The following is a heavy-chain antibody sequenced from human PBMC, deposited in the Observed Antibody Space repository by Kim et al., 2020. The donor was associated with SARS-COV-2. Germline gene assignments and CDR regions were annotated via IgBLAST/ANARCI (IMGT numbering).Heavy chain of an antibody. V-gene: IGHV1-46*01. Sequence: YPQKFQGRVTMTRDTSTSTVDMELSSLRSEDTAVYYCARVVAATGAFDIWGQGTMVTVSS. D-gene: IGHD2-15*01. J-gene: IGHJ3*02. CDR3: ARVVAATGAFDI.